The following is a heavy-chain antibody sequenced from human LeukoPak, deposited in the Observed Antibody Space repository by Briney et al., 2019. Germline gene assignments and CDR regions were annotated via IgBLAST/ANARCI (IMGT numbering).Heavy chain of an antibody. CDR1: GGSIRSGTDY. Sequence: SQTLSLTCTVSGGSIRSGTDYWSWIRQPAGKGLEWIGRIYMSGSTDYNPSFKSRVTMSVDTSKNQVSLKLRSVTAADTAVYYCARAGDHVTYGGVDIWGLGTMVTVSS. J-gene: IGHJ3*02. CDR3: ARAGDHVTYGGVDI. D-gene: IGHD4-23*01. CDR2: IYMSGST. V-gene: IGHV4-61*02.